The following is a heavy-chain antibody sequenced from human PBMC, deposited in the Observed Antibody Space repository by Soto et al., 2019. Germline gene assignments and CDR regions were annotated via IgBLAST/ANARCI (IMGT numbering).Heavy chain of an antibody. CDR3: ARDGSVLWFGEVAAFDI. Sequence: QVQLVQSGAEVKKPGASVKVSCKASGYTFTSYDINWVRQATGQGLEWMGWMNPNSGNTGYAQKFQGRVTMTRNTSKSTAYMELSSLRSEDTAVYYCARDGSVLWFGEVAAFDIWGQGTMVTVSS. D-gene: IGHD3-10*01. CDR1: GYTFTSYD. V-gene: IGHV1-8*01. CDR2: MNPNSGNT. J-gene: IGHJ3*02.